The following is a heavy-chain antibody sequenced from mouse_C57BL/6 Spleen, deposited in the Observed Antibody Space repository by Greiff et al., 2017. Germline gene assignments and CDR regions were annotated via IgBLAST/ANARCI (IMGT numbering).Heavy chain of an antibody. CDR3: ARRTSYLCDTMDY. Sequence: QVQLQQSGAELVKPGASVKLSCKASGYTFTKYSIHWVKQRAGQGLEWIGWIYPGSGSIKYNEKFKDKATLTADKSSSTAYMELSSMTSEDSAVYFCARRTSYLCDTMDYWGQGTSVTVSA. D-gene: IGHD5-5*01. V-gene: IGHV1-62-2*01. CDR1: GYTFTKYS. CDR2: IYPGSGSI. J-gene: IGHJ4*01.